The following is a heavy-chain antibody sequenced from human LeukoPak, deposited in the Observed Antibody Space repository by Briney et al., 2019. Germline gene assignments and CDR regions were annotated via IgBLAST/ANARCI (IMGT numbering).Heavy chain of an antibody. Sequence: PSETLSLTCTVSGGSISSGGYYWSWIRQHPGKGLEWIGYIYYSGSTYYNPSLKSRVTISVDTSKNQFSLKLSSVTAADTAMYYCARGGYDSSGYYYSWFDPWGQGTLVTVSS. CDR3: ARGGYDSSGYYYSWFDP. V-gene: IGHV4-31*03. J-gene: IGHJ5*02. CDR2: IYYSGST. CDR1: GGSISSGGYY. D-gene: IGHD3-22*01.